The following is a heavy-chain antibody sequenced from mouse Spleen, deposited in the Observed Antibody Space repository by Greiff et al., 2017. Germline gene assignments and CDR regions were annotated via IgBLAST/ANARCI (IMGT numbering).Heavy chain of an antibody. CDR1: GYSFTGYN. D-gene: IGHD2-4*01. V-gene: IGHV1-39*01. CDR2: IDPYYGGT. Sequence: VQLKESGPELEKPGASVKISCKASGYSFTGYNMNWVKQSNGKSLEWIGNIDPYYGGTSYNQKFKGKATLTVDKSSSTAYMQLKSLTSEDSAVYYCARLYYDYDDGVAYAMDYWGQGTSVTVSS. J-gene: IGHJ4*01. CDR3: ARLYYDYDDGVAYAMDY.